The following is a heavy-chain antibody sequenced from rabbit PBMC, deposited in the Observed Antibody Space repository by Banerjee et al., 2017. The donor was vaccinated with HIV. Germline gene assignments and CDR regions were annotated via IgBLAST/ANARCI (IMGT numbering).Heavy chain of an antibody. Sequence: QSLEESGGDLVKPGASLTLTCTASGFSFSSRYYIQWVRQAPGKGLEWIACMDTGTSGTTYYASWAKGRFTISKTSSTTVTLQMTSLTAADTATYFCAREGASAWGAFDLWGPGTLVTVS. CDR2: MDTGTSGTT. J-gene: IGHJ4*01. V-gene: IGHV1S40*01. D-gene: IGHD4-1*01. CDR1: GFSFSSRYY. CDR3: AREGASAWGAFDL.